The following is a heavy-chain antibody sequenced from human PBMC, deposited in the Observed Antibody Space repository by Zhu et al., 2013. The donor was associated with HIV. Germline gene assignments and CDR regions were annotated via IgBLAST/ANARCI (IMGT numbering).Heavy chain of an antibody. J-gene: IGHJ5*02. CDR3: LLPPDTQNGDYATGDWFDP. D-gene: IGHD4-17*01. V-gene: IGHV1-24*01. CDR2: FDPEDGET. Sequence: QVQLVQSGAEVKKPGASVKVSCKVSGYTLTELSMHWVRQAPGKGLEWMGGFDPEDGETIYAQKFQGRVTMTEDTSTDTAYMELSSLRSEDTAVYYCLLPPDTQNGDYATGDWFDPWAREPWSPSPQ. CDR1: GYTLTELS.